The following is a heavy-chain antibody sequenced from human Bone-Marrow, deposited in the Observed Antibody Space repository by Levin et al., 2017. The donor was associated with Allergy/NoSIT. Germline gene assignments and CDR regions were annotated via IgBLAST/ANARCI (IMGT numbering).Heavy chain of an antibody. V-gene: IGHV3-74*01. J-gene: IGHJ5*02. Sequence: LSLTCAASGFTFSSYWMHWVRQAPGKGLVWVSRINSDGSSTSYADSVKGRFTISRDNAKNTLYLQMNSLRAEDTAVYYCARARFGYDSSGYYSNWFDPWGQGTLVTVSS. CDR3: ARARFGYDSSGYYSNWFDP. D-gene: IGHD3-22*01. CDR1: GFTFSSYW. CDR2: INSDGSST.